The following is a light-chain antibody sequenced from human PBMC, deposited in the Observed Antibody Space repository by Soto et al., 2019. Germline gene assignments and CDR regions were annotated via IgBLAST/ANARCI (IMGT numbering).Light chain of an antibody. Sequence: DIQMTQSPSSLSASVGDRVTITCRASQSISSYLNWYQQKPGKAPKLLIYAASSLQSGVPSRFSGSGSGTDFPLTISSLQPEDFATYYCQQSYSTPPLTFGQGTRLEIK. J-gene: IGKJ5*01. CDR1: QSISSY. CDR2: AAS. CDR3: QQSYSTPPLT. V-gene: IGKV1-39*01.